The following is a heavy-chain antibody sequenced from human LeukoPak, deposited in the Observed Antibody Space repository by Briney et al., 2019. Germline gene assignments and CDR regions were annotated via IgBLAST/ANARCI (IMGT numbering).Heavy chain of an antibody. J-gene: IGHJ4*02. CDR2: IYHSGST. Sequence: PSETLSLTCTVSGGSIISSSYYWGWIRQPPGKGLEWIGSIYHSGSTYYNPSLKSRVTISIDTSKNQFSLKLSSVIAADPSVYSCARQRSGSGWYHYFDYWGQGTLVTVSS. CDR3: ARQRSGSGWYHYFDY. V-gene: IGHV4-39*01. D-gene: IGHD6-19*01. CDR1: GGSIISSSYY.